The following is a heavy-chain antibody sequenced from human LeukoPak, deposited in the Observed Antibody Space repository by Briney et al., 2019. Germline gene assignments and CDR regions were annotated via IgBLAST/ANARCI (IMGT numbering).Heavy chain of an antibody. V-gene: IGHV4-59*08. CDR2: ISYSGST. CDR1: GGSISSYY. Sequence: SETLSLTCTVSGGSISSYYWNWIRQPPGKGLEWIGYISYSGSTTYNPSLQSRVTISVDTSKNQFSLKLSSVTAADTAVYYCARLAAAGLSYYFDYWGQGTLVTVSS. CDR3: ARLAAAGLSYYFDY. D-gene: IGHD6-13*01. J-gene: IGHJ4*02.